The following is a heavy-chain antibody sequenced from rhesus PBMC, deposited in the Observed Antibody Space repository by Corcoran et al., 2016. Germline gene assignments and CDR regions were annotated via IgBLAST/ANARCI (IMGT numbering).Heavy chain of an antibody. CDR2: IYGGRPNT. CDR1: GGSISDSYR. Sequence: QVQLQESGPGVVKPSETLSLTCAVSGGSISDSYRWSWIRQPPGKGLEWIGYIYGGRPNTNYSPSLKSRVTISKDTSKNQFSLKLSSVTAADTAVYYCARGGYYFDYWGQGVLVTVSS. V-gene: IGHV4S10*01. J-gene: IGHJ4*01. CDR3: ARGGYYFDY.